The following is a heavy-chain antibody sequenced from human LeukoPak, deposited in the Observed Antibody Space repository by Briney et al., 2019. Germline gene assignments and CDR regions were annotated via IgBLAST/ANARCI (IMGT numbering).Heavy chain of an antibody. CDR2: ISAYNGNT. D-gene: IGHD3-22*01. Sequence: ASVKVSCKASGCTFSSYAISWVRQAPGQGLEWMGWISAYNGNTNYAQKLQGRVTMTTDTSTSTAYMELRSLRSDDTAVYYCARVNYDSSGYYSWFDPWGQGTLVTVSS. J-gene: IGHJ5*02. V-gene: IGHV1-18*01. CDR3: ARVNYDSSGYYSWFDP. CDR1: GCTFSSYA.